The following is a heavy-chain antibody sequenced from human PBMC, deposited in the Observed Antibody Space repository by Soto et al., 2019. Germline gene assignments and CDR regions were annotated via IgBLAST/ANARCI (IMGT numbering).Heavy chain of an antibody. CDR3: ARSQPTELGYWSGGSCHEARAGTDY. V-gene: IGHV1-2*02. Sequence: QVQLVQSGAEVKKPGASVKVSCKASGYTFTGYYMHWVRQAPGQGLEWMGWINPNSGGTNYAQKFQGRVTMTRDTSISTAYMELSRLRSDDTAVYYCARSQPTELGYWSGGSCHEARAGTDYWGQGTLVTVSS. J-gene: IGHJ4*02. CDR2: INPNSGGT. CDR1: GYTFTGYY. D-gene: IGHD2-15*01.